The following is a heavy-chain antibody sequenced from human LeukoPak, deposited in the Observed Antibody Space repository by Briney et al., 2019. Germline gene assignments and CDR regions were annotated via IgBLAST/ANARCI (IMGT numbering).Heavy chain of an antibody. CDR2: ITNVGDGI. J-gene: IGHJ6*02. CDR1: GCTFSDYY. CDR3: ALSSINPSYYYGVDV. Sequence: GGSLRLSCVASGCTFSDYYMAWIRQAPGKGLDWVSYITNVGDGIYYADSVKGRFTMSRDNAKNSLYLQMNSLRAEDSAVYYCALSSINPSYYYGVDVWGQGTTVSVSS. D-gene: IGHD2-2*01. V-gene: IGHV3-11*01.